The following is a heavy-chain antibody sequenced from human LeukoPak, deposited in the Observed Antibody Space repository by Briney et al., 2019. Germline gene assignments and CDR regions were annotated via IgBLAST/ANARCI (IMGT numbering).Heavy chain of an antibody. Sequence: GGSLRLSCAASRFTVSSNYMSWVRQAPGKALEWVTVIYSGGSTYYADSVKGRFTISRDNSKNTLYLQMNSLRAEDTAVYYCARVVVAATPWFDPWGQGTLVTVSS. V-gene: IGHV3-53*01. D-gene: IGHD2-15*01. CDR3: ARVVVAATPWFDP. CDR2: IYSGGST. J-gene: IGHJ5*02. CDR1: RFTVSSNY.